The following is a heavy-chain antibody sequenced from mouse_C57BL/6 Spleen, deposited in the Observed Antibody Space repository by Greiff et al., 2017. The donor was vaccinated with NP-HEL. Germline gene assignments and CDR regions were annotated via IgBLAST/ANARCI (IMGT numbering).Heavy chain of an antibody. J-gene: IGHJ3*01. Sequence: QVQLQQPGAELVMPGASVKLSCTASGYTFTSYWMHWVKQRPGQGLEWIGEIDPSDSYTNYNQKFKGKSTLTVDKSSSTAYMQLSSLTSEDSAVYYCARSGGNYPFAYWGQGTLVTVSA. CDR2: IDPSDSYT. D-gene: IGHD2-1*01. V-gene: IGHV1-69*01. CDR3: ARSGGNYPFAY. CDR1: GYTFTSYW.